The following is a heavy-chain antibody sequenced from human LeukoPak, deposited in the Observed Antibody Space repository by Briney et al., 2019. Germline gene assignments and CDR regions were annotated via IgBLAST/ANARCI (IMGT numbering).Heavy chain of an antibody. CDR3: AKEDAHCGGDCYSYFDY. V-gene: IGHV3-23*01. J-gene: IGHJ4*02. CDR1: GFTFSSYA. CDR2: ISGSGGST. Sequence: PGGSLRLSCAASGFTFSSYAMSWVRQAPGKGLEWVSAISGSGGSTYYADSVKGRFTISRDNSKNTLYLQMNSLRAEDTAVYYSAKEDAHCGGDCYSYFDYWGQGTLVTVSS. D-gene: IGHD2-21*01.